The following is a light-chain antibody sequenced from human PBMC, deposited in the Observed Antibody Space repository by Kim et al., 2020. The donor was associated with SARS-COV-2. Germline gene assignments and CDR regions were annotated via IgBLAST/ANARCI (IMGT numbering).Light chain of an antibody. CDR2: GTS. CDR3: QQYSSSLRYT. CDR1: QSVSSRY. J-gene: IGKJ2*01. Sequence: SPGERATLSCRASQSVSSRYLAWYQQKPGQAPRLLIYGTSSRATGIPDRFSGSGSGTDFTLTISRLEPEDFTVYYCQQYSSSLRYTFGQGTKLEI. V-gene: IGKV3-20*01.